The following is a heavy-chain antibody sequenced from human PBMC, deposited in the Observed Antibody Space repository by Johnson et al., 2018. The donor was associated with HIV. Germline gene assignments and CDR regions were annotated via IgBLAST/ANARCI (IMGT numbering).Heavy chain of an antibody. J-gene: IGHJ3*02. Sequence: VQLVESGGGLVKPGGSLRLSCAASGFTFSDYYMSWVRQAPGKGLEWVSVIYSGGSPYYADSVKGRFTISGDNSKNTLYLQLNSLRAEDTAVYYCARETIAVAGAGAFDIWGQGTMVTVSS. CDR2: IYSGGSP. CDR3: ARETIAVAGAGAFDI. D-gene: IGHD6-19*01. V-gene: IGHV3-66*01. CDR1: GFTFSDYY.